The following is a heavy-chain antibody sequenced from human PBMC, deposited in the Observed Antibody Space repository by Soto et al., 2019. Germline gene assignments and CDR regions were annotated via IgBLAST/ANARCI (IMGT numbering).Heavy chain of an antibody. V-gene: IGHV4-59*01. CDR2: IYYSGST. CDR3: ARESDCSSTSCYASFDP. CDR1: GGSISSYY. D-gene: IGHD2-2*01. Sequence: SETLSLTCTVSGGSISSYYWSWIRQPPGKGLEWIGYIYYSGSTNYNPSLKSRVTISVDTSKNQFSLKLSSVTAADTAVYYCARESDCSSTSCYASFDPWGQGTLVTVSS. J-gene: IGHJ5*02.